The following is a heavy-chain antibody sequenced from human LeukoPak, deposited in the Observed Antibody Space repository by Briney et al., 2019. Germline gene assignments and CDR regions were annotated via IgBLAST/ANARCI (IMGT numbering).Heavy chain of an antibody. D-gene: IGHD6-13*01. CDR2: INPNSGGA. CDR3: ARAMLGPGQQLLVDY. Sequence: GASVKVSCKASGYTFTGYYMHWVRQAPGQGLEWMGWINPNSGGANYAQKFQGRVTMTRDTSISKAYMELSRLRSDDTAVYYCARAMLGPGQQLLVDYWGQGTLVTVSS. CDR1: GYTFTGYY. J-gene: IGHJ4*02. V-gene: IGHV1-2*02.